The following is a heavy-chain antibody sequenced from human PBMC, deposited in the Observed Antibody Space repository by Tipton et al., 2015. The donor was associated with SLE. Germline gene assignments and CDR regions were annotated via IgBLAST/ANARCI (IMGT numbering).Heavy chain of an antibody. V-gene: IGHV4-38-2*01. Sequence: TLSLTCAVSGYSISSGSYWGWFRQPPGTGLVWLGSFYHSGRAYYNPSLRSRVTISVDTSKKQFSLNLTSVTAADTAVYYCARHLDTGSYVHRTGMDVWGQGTTVTVSS. CDR1: GYSISSGSY. J-gene: IGHJ6*02. CDR3: ARHLDTGSYVHRTGMDV. CDR2: FYHSGRA. D-gene: IGHD1-26*01.